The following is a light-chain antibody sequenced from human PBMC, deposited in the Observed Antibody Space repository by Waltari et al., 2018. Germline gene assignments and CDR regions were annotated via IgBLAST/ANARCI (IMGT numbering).Light chain of an antibody. CDR1: QSVGTY. Sequence: EIVLTQSPATLSLSPGETATLSCRASQSVGTYLAWYQQKPGQAPRLLIYDASNRATGIPDRFRGSGSRTDFTLTISSLEAEDFAVYYCQPRSNWTPHTFGQGARLEIK. CDR2: DAS. V-gene: IGKV3-11*01. J-gene: IGKJ2*01. CDR3: QPRSNWTPHT.